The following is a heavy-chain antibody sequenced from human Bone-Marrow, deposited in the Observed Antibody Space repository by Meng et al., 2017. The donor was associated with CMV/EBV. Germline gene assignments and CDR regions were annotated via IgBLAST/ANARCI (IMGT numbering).Heavy chain of an antibody. CDR2: IGTAGDT. V-gene: IGHV3-13*01. Sequence: GGSLRLSCAASGFTFSSYWMHWVRQATGKGLEWVSAIGTAGDTYYPGSVKGRFTISRENAKNSLYLQMNSLRAGDTAVYYCARDPSGYYGYYYGMDVWVQGTTVTVSS. J-gene: IGHJ6*02. CDR3: ARDPSGYYGYYYGMDV. CDR1: GFTFSSYW. D-gene: IGHD3-3*01.